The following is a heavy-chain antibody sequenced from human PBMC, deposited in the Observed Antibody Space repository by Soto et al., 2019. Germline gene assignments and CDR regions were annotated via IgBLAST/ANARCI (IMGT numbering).Heavy chain of an antibody. CDR3: ARGLPVLPQWQSTGYFYFDY. J-gene: IGHJ4*02. V-gene: IGHV1-18*01. CDR2: ISTYNGNT. CDR1: GYTFTSYG. Sequence: QVQLVQSGAEVKKPGASVKVSCKASGYTFTSYGISWVRQAPGQGLEWMGWISTYNGNTNYAQKLQGRVTMTKDTSTSTAYMELRSLRSDDTAVYYCARGLPVLPQWQSTGYFYFDYWGQGTLVTVSS. D-gene: IGHD6-19*01.